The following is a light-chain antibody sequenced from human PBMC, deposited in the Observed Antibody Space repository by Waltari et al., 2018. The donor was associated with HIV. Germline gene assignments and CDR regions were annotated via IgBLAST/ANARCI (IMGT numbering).Light chain of an antibody. V-gene: IGLV2-11*01. CDR3: CSYADTYFVL. J-gene: IGLJ2*01. Sequence: QSALTQPCSVSGSPGQSVTISCTGTSSDVGGYNYVSWYQHHPNKGPKLLIYDVNKRPSGVPDRFSGSKSGNTASLTISGLQAEDEADYYCCSYADTYFVLFGGRTKLTVL. CDR2: DVN. CDR1: SSDVGGYNY.